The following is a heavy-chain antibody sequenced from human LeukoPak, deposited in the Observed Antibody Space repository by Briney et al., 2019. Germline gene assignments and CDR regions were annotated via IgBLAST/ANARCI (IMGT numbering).Heavy chain of an antibody. V-gene: IGHV3-53*01. CDR1: GFTFRDYG. Sequence: GGSLRLSCAASGFTFRDYGMSWVRQAPGKGLEWVSVIYSGGITYYVDSVKGRFTFSRDNSKNTLYLQMNSLRVDDTAVYYCASRYCTSTNCYAFDIWGQGTMVTVSS. CDR2: IYSGGIT. CDR3: ASRYCTSTNCYAFDI. J-gene: IGHJ3*02. D-gene: IGHD2-2*01.